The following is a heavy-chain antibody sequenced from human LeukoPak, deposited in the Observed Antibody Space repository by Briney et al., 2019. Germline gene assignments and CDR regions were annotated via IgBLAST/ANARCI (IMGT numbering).Heavy chain of an antibody. Sequence: GGSLRLSCAASGXTFSSYAMSWVRQAPGKGLEWVSGSGSGGTIYYADSVKGRFTISRDNSKNTLYLQMNSLRAEDTAVYYCAKDFWSGYYPNYWGQGTLVTVSS. D-gene: IGHD3-3*01. CDR3: AKDFWSGYYPNY. V-gene: IGHV3-23*01. J-gene: IGHJ4*02. CDR2: SGSGGTI. CDR1: GXTFSSYA.